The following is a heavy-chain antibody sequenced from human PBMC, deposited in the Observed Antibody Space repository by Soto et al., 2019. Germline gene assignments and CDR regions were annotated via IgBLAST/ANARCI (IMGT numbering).Heavy chain of an antibody. CDR2: ISYDGSNK. D-gene: IGHD3-16*01. V-gene: IGHV3-30-3*01. CDR1: GFTFSSYA. J-gene: IGHJ4*02. CDR3: ATLGEWLDGGADY. Sequence: QVQLVESGGGVVQPGRSLRLSCAASGFTFSSYAMHWVRQAPGKGLEWVAVISYDGSNKYYADSVKGRFTISRDNSKNTLYLQMNSLRAEDTAVYYCATLGEWLDGGADYWGQGTLVTVSS.